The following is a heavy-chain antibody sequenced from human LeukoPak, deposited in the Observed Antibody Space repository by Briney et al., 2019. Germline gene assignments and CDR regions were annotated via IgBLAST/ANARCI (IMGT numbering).Heavy chain of an antibody. J-gene: IGHJ4*02. CDR2: IYYSGNT. CDR3: ARTITIFGALGYFDY. CDR1: GTSISSGAYS. D-gene: IGHD3-3*01. V-gene: IGHV4-31*03. Sequence: NPSETLSLTCTVSGTSISSGAYSWSWVRQHPGKGLDWIAYIYYSGNTYYNPSLKRRVTISVDPSKNQFSLKLSSVTAADTAVYYCARTITIFGALGYFDYWGQGTLVTVSS.